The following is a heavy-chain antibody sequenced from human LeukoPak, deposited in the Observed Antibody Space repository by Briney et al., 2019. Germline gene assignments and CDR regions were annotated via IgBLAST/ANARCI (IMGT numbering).Heavy chain of an antibody. CDR2: IYTSGST. D-gene: IGHD3/OR15-3a*01. V-gene: IGHV4-61*02. CDR1: GGSISSGSYY. CDR3: AREDYEFWRSYYIGFHP. Sequence: SETLSLTCTVSGGSISSGSYYWSWIRQPAGKGLEWIVRIYTSGSTNYNPSLKSRVTISVDTSKNQFSLKLSSVTAADTTVYYCAREDYEFWRSYYIGFHPWGQGSLVTVSS. J-gene: IGHJ5*02.